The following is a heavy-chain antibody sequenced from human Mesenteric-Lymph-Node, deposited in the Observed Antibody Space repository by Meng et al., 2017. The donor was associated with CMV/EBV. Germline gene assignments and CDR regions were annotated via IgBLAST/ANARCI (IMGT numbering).Heavy chain of an antibody. D-gene: IGHD3-22*01. V-gene: IGHV3-38-3*01. CDR1: AFTVSSSE. J-gene: IGHJ4*02. CDR3: AKDRTPYYYDSSGYYVDY. Sequence: GGSLRLSCVASAFTVSSSEMSWVRQAPGKGLEWVSVISGGCTFYVDSRKGRFTISRDNSKNTLHLQVNSLRAEDTAVYYCAKDRTPYYYDSSGYYVDYWGQGTLVTVSS. CDR2: ISGGCT.